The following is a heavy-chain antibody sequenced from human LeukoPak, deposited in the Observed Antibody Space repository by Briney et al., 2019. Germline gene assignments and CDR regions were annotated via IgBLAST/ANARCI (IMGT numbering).Heavy chain of an antibody. V-gene: IGHV3-66*02. CDR3: AGRRVLDASLDY. Sequence: GGSLRLSCAASGFTVSNNYMSWVRQAPGKGLEWVSVIYSGDNTYYVESVKGRFTISRDNSKNTLFLQMNRLRAEDTAVYYCAGRRVLDASLDYWGKGTLVTVSS. D-gene: IGHD3-16*01. CDR2: IYSGDNT. J-gene: IGHJ4*02. CDR1: GFTVSNNY.